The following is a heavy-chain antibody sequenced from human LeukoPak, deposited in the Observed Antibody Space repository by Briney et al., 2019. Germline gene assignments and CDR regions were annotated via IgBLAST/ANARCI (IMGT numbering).Heavy chain of an antibody. J-gene: IGHJ5*02. CDR3: ARSLVVGATYPYH. CDR2: ISSSSSTI. Sequence: AGGSLRLSCAASGFTFSSYGMTWVRQAPGKGLEWVSYISSSSSTIYYADSMKGRFTISRDNAKNSLYLQLNSLRAEDTAVYYCARSLVVGATYPYHWGQGTLVTVSS. CDR1: GFTFSSYG. D-gene: IGHD1-26*01. V-gene: IGHV3-48*01.